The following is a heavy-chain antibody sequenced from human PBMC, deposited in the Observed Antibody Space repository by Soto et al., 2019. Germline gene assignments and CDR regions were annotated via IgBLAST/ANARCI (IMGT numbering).Heavy chain of an antibody. Sequence: ASVKVSCKASGYTFTGYYMHWVRQAPGQGLEWMGWINPNSGGTNYAQKFQGRATMTRDTSISTAYMELSRLRSDDTAVYYCARDGARSRTWYVYYYGMDVWGQGTPVT. CDR3: ARDGARSRTWYVYYYGMDV. J-gene: IGHJ6*02. CDR1: GYTFTGYY. CDR2: INPNSGGT. D-gene: IGHD6-13*01. V-gene: IGHV1-2*02.